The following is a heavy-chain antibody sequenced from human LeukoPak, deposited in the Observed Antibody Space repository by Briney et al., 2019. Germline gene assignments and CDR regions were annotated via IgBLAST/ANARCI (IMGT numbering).Heavy chain of an antibody. CDR3: ARVRGYYGSGSYYYPYYYMDV. V-gene: IGHV3-11*04. CDR2: ISSSGSTI. D-gene: IGHD3-10*01. CDR1: GFTFSDYY. J-gene: IGHJ6*03. Sequence: GGSLRLSCAASGFTFSDYYMSWIRQAPGKGLEWVSYISSSGSTIYYADSVKGRFTISRDNAKNSLYLQMNSLRAEDTAVYYCARVRGYYGSGSYYYPYYYMDVWGKGTTVTVSS.